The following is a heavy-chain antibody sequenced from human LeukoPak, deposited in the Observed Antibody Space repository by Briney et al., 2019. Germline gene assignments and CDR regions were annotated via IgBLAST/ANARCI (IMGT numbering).Heavy chain of an antibody. CDR2: IYPDDFDT. CDR3: ARHWALLDAFDI. V-gene: IGHV5-51*01. D-gene: IGHD2-15*01. J-gene: IGHJ3*02. CDR1: GYTFNKFW. Sequence: GESLKISCKGSGYTFNKFWIGWVRQMPGKSLEWMGIIYPDDFDTRYSPSFQGQVTISVDKSINTAYLQWSSLKASDTAMYYCARHWALLDAFDIWGQGTMVTVSS.